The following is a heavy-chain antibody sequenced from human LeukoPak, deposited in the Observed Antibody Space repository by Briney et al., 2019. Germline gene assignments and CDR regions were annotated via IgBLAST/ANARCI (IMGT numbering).Heavy chain of an antibody. CDR3: AKDWDSAITMVRGVLDY. CDR2: IRYDGSNK. V-gene: IGHV3-30*02. J-gene: IGHJ4*02. D-gene: IGHD3-10*01. Sequence: PGGSLRLSCAASGFTFSSYGMHWVRQAPGKGLEWVAFIRYDGSNKYYTDSVEGRFTISRDTSKNTLYLQMNSLSAEDTAVYYCAKDWDSAITMVRGVLDYWGQGTLVTVSS. CDR1: GFTFSSYG.